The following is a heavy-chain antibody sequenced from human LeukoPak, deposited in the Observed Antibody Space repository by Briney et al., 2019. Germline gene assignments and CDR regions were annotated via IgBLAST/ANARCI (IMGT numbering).Heavy chain of an antibody. J-gene: IGHJ3*02. D-gene: IGHD3-10*01. CDR1: GYTFTAYS. CDR2: INPNSGGT. CDR3: ARDLDYYGSGSFFNI. Sequence: ASVKVSCKASGYTFTAYSIHWVRQAPGQGLEWMVWINPNSGGTNYAQKFQGRFTMTRDTSITTAYMKLSRLRSDDTAMYYCARDLDYYGSGSFFNIWGQGTMVTVSS. V-gene: IGHV1-2*02.